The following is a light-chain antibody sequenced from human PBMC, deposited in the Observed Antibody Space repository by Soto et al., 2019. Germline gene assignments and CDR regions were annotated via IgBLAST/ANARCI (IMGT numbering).Light chain of an antibody. CDR2: GAS. CDR1: QSVSSN. J-gene: IGKJ1*01. V-gene: IGKV3-15*01. Sequence: EMVMTQSPATLSVSPGERATLSCRASQSVSSNLAWYQQKPGQAPRLLIYGASTRATGVPARFSGSGSGTEFTLTISSLQSEDFAVYHCQHYNSSPRAFGQGTKVE. CDR3: QHYNSSPRA.